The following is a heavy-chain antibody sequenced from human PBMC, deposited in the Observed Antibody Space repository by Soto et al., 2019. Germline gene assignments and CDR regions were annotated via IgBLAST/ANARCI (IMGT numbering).Heavy chain of an antibody. V-gene: IGHV4-34*01. J-gene: IGHJ4*02. CDR3: ARSSRLDY. CDR1: GGSFSGYY. Sequence: PSETLSLTCAVYGGSFSGYYWSWIRQPPGKGLEWIGEINHSGSTNYNPSLKSRVTISVDTSKNQFSLKLSSVTAADTAVYYCARSSRLDYWGQGTLVTVS. CDR2: INHSGST.